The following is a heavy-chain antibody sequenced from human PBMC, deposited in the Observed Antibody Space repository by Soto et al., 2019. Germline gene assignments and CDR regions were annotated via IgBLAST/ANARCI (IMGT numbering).Heavy chain of an antibody. CDR2: INHSGST. V-gene: IGHV4-34*01. Sequence: QVQLQQWGAGLLKPSETLSLACAVYGGSFSGSNWSWIRQPPGKGLEWIGEINHSGSTNYNPSLKSRVTISIDTSKNQYYLTLSSVTAADTAVYYCARGWGFGFDPWGQGVLVVVSS. CDR1: GGSFSGSN. J-gene: IGHJ5*02. D-gene: IGHD3-10*01. CDR3: ARGWGFGFDP.